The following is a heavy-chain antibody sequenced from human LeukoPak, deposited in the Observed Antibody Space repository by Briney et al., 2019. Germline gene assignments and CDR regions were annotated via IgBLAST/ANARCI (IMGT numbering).Heavy chain of an antibody. D-gene: IGHD3-22*01. CDR1: GGSFSGYY. V-gene: IGHV4-34*01. CDR3: ARGRSYYDSSGYPLNWYFDL. J-gene: IGHJ2*01. CDR2: INHSGST. Sequence: SETLSLTCAVYGGSFSGYYWSRIRQPPGKGLEWIGEINHSGSTNYNPSLKSRVTISVDTSKNQFSLKLSSVTAADTAVYYCARGRSYYDSSGYPLNWYFDLWGRGTLVTVSS.